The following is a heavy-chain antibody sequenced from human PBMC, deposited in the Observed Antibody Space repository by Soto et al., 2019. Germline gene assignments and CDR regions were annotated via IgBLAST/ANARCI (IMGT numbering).Heavy chain of an antibody. J-gene: IGHJ3*02. D-gene: IGHD3-22*01. V-gene: IGHV3-48*01. CDR2: ISSSSSTI. CDR3: ATFYRDYYDSSGPDAFDI. CDR1: GFPFSSYS. Sequence: GGSLRLSCAASGFPFSSYSMNWVRQAPGKGLEWVSYISSSSSTIYYADSVKGRFTISRDNSKNTLYLQMNSLRAEDTAVYYCATFYRDYYDSSGPDAFDIWGQGTMVTVSS.